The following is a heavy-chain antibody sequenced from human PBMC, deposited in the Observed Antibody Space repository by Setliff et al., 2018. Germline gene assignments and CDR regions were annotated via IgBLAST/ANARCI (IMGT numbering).Heavy chain of an antibody. CDR2: IYPGDSHT. D-gene: IGHD3-22*01. J-gene: IGHJ5*02. CDR3: AREGLGTMIAIDP. Sequence: PGESLKISCKGSGYSFSNFWIGWVRQMPGKGLEWMGIIYPGDSHTRYSPSFQGQVTMSLDKSKNQFSLKLYSVTAADTAVYYCAREGLGTMIAIDPWGQGTLVTVSS. CDR1: GYSFSNFW. V-gene: IGHV5-51*01.